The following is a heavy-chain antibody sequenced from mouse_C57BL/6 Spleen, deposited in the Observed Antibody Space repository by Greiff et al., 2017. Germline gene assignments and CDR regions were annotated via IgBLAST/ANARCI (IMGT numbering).Heavy chain of an antibody. Sequence: EVQVVESGGGLVKPGGSLKLSCAASGFTFSSYAMSWVRQTPEKRLEWVATISDGGSYTYSPDNVKGRFTISRDNAKNNLYLQMSHLKSEDTAMYYCARDDGYYVDYWGQGTTLTVSS. CDR3: ARDDGYYVDY. V-gene: IGHV5-4*01. J-gene: IGHJ2*01. D-gene: IGHD2-3*01. CDR2: ISDGGSYT. CDR1: GFTFSSYA.